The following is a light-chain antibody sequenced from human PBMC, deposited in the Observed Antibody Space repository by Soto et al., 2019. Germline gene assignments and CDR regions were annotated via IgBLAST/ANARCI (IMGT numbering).Light chain of an antibody. CDR3: SSYTSTSTYV. CDR2: DVS. V-gene: IGLV2-18*02. CDR1: SSDVGSPNG. J-gene: IGLJ1*01. Sequence: QSVLTQPPSVSGSPGQSVTISCTGTSSDVGSPNGVSWYQQPPGTAPKLMIYDVSNRPSGVPDRFSGSKSGNTASLTISGLQAEDEADYYCSSYTSTSTYVFGTGTKVTVL.